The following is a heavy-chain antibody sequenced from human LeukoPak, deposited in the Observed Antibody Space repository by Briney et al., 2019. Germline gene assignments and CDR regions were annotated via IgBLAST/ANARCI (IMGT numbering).Heavy chain of an antibody. CDR1: GGSISSSSYY. D-gene: IGHD2-15*01. J-gene: IGHJ4*02. Sequence: SETLSLTCTVSGGSISSSSYYWGWIRQPPGKRLEWIGSIYYSGSTYYYNPSLKSRVTISVDTSKNQLSLKLSSVTAADTAVYYCARQPVGICSGGSCLYYFDYWGRGTLVTVSS. V-gene: IGHV4-39*01. CDR3: ARQPVGICSGGSCLYYFDY. CDR2: IYYSGSTY.